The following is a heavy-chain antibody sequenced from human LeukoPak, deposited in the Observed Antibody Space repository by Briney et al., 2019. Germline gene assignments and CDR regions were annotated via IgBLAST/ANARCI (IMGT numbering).Heavy chain of an antibody. J-gene: IGHJ4*02. CDR2: INPNTGGT. Sequence: ASMKVSCKASGYTFTGYYMHWVRQAPGQGLEWMGWINPNTGGTKYGQKFQGRVTMTRDTSISTAYMELSRLRSDDTAVYYCARGDHYDVLTGFQTPSHLSDYWGQGTLVTVSS. D-gene: IGHD3-9*01. CDR1: GYTFTGYY. CDR3: ARGDHYDVLTGFQTPSHLSDY. V-gene: IGHV1-2*02.